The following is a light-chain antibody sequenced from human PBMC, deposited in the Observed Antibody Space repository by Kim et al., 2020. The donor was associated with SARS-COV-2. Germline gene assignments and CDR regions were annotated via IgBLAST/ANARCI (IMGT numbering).Light chain of an antibody. V-gene: IGKV1-39*01. CDR3: QRSYGTTIT. CDR1: QSIRSY. Sequence: DIQMTQSPSSLSASVGDRVTITCQASQSIRSYLHWYQQKPGKAPNLLIYAASGLQSGVPSRFSGSGSGPDFALTISSLRPDDSATDFCQRSYGTTITFGQGTRLEIK. J-gene: IGKJ5*01. CDR2: AAS.